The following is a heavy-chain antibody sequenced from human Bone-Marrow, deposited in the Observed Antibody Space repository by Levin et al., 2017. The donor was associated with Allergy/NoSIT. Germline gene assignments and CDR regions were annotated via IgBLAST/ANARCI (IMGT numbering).Heavy chain of an antibody. CDR3: VKGAPDYYYYGLDV. CDR2: IGTAGDT. J-gene: IGHJ6*02. V-gene: IGHV3-13*01. CDR1: GFIFSKFD. Sequence: GGSLRLSCAASGFIFSKFDMHWVRQATGTGLEWVSAIGTAGDTYYQDSVKGRFTISRDNAKNSVYLQMDSLRAGDTAVYYCVKGAPDYYYYGLDVWAQGTTVTVSS.